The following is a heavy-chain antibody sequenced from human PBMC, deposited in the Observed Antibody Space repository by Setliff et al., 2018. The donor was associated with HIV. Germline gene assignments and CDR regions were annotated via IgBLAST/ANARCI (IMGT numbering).Heavy chain of an antibody. Sequence: SETLSLTCTVSGGSISSSSYYWGWIRQPPGKGLEWIGSIDYSGSTSYNPSLKSRVTVSVDTPENQFSLKLSSVTAADTAVYYCARTMGVTYFDYWGRGTLVTVSS. J-gene: IGHJ4*02. V-gene: IGHV4-39*01. CDR3: ARTMGVTYFDY. CDR1: GGSISSSSYY. CDR2: IDYSGST. D-gene: IGHD1-26*01.